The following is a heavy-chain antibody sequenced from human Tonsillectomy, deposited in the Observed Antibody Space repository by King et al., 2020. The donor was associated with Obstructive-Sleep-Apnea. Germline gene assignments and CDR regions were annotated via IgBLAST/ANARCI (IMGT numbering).Heavy chain of an antibody. D-gene: IGHD2-21*02. CDR1: GFNFSSYG. V-gene: IGHV3-33*06. Sequence: VQLVASGGGVVPPGRSLRLSCAASGFNFSSYGMHWVRQAPGEGLEWVAVIWYDGSNKYYADSVKGRFTISRDNSKNTLYLQMNSLRAEDTAVYYCAKVRFPIVVVTAPGDYWGQGTLVTVSS. CDR3: AKVRFPIVVVTAPGDY. CDR2: IWYDGSNK. J-gene: IGHJ4*02.